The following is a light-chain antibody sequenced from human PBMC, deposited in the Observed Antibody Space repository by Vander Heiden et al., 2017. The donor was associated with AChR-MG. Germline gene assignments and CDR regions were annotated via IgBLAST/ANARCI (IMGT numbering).Light chain of an antibody. CDR2: RNK. CDR3: ATFDDSLNGPV. J-gene: IGLJ2*01. V-gene: IGLV1-44*01. Sequence: QSVLTQPPSASGTPGQRVTISCSGSSCNIGSNSVNWYQQLPVTAPKLLIDRNKQRPSGVPERVSGSKSGASASLAISGLQSEDDADCYCATFDDSLNGPVFGGGTKLTVL. CDR1: SCNIGSNS.